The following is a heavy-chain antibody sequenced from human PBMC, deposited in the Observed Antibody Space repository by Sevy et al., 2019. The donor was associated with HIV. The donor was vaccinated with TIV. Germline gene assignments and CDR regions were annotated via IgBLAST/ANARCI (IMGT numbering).Heavy chain of an antibody. CDR3: ARLRHSAGVTTGSYYFDY. J-gene: IGHJ4*02. Sequence: SETLSLTCTVSGGSISSSSYYWGWNRQPPGKGLEWIAIIYYSGSTYYNPSLKSRVTIFVDTSKNQFSLNLSPVTASDTALYYCARLRHSAGVTTGSYYFDYWGQGTLVTVSS. V-gene: IGHV4-39*01. CDR1: GGSISSSSYY. CDR2: IYYSGST. D-gene: IGHD1-1*01.